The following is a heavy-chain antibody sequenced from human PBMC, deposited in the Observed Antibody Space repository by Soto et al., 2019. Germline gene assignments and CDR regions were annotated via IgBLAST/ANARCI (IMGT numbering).Heavy chain of an antibody. CDR1: GFTFDNAW. Sequence: EVQLVESGGGLVKPGGSLRLSCAASGFTFDNAWMSWVRQAPGKGLEWVGRIKSKTDGGTADYAAPVKGRFTISRDDSKNTPFLQMNSLKTEDTAVYYCTTDRGHMYDFDYWGQGTLVPVSS. CDR2: IKSKTDGGTA. CDR3: TTDRGHMYDFDY. V-gene: IGHV3-15*01. J-gene: IGHJ4*02. D-gene: IGHD2-8*01.